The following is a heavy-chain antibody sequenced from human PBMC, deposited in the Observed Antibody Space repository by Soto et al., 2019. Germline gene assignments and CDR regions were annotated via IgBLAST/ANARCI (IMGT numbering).Heavy chain of an antibody. CDR2: ISGTSDYI. J-gene: IGHJ4*02. D-gene: IGHD3-10*01. CDR1: GFPFSSSS. CDR3: ARGPSYYGSGSYYYFDY. V-gene: IGHV3-21*01. Sequence: GGSLILSCAASGFPFSSSSMNWVRQAPGGGLEWVSSISGTSDYISYADSVKGRFTISRDNARNSLFLQMNSLRAEDTAVYFCARGPSYYGSGSYYYFDYWGQGALVTVS.